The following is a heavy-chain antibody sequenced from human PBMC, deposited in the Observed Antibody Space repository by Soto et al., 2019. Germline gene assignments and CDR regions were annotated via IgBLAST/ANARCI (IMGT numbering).Heavy chain of an antibody. J-gene: IGHJ4*02. V-gene: IGHV4-39*01. CDR1: GGSISRNNHY. CDR3: TRLGSSGCYQGSYFDY. D-gene: IGHD6-19*01. CDR2: IPFSGST. Sequence: QLQLQESGPGLVKPSGTLSLTCTVSGGSISRNNHYWGWIRQSPGKGLEWIGSIPFSGSTNYNPSLKSRFRISTETSMNQFSLRMSCVTAADTAVFYCTRLGSSGCYQGSYFDYWGQGILVSVSS.